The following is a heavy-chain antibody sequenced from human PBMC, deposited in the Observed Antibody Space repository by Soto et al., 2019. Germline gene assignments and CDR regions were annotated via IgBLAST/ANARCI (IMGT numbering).Heavy chain of an antibody. CDR1: GGSFSGYY. Sequence: PSETLSLTCAVHGGSFSGYYWSWIRQPPGKGLEWIGEVNHSGSTNYNPSLKSRVTISVDTSKNQFSLKLSSVTAADTAVYYCTATFYYDFWSGYDNWFDPWGQGTLVTVSS. V-gene: IGHV4-34*01. CDR2: VNHSGST. D-gene: IGHD3-3*01. CDR3: TATFYYDFWSGYDNWFDP. J-gene: IGHJ5*02.